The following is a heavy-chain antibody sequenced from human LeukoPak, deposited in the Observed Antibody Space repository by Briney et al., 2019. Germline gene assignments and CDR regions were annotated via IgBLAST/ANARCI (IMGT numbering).Heavy chain of an antibody. J-gene: IGHJ4*02. Sequence: GGSLRLSCVASGFTFSSYGISWVRQAPGKGLEWVSGIKWDGGSTGYADSVKGRFTISRDNAKKSLYLQMNSLRVEDTAVYYCARGAGSSWYFYFDYWGQGTLVTVSS. V-gene: IGHV3-20*04. CDR2: IKWDGGST. CDR1: GFTFSSYG. CDR3: ARGAGSSWYFYFDY. D-gene: IGHD6-13*01.